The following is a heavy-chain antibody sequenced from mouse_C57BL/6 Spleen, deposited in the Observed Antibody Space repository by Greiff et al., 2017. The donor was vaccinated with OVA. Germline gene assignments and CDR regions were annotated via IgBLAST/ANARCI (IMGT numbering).Heavy chain of an antibody. CDR2: IDPENGDT. Sequence: VQLQQSGAELVRPGASVKLSCTASGFNIKDDYMHWVKQRPEQGLEWIGWIDPENGDTEYASKFQGKATITADTSSNTAYLQLSSLTSEDTAVYYCTTAFIYYYGSSYAMDYWGQGTSVTVSS. V-gene: IGHV14-4*01. CDR1: GFNIKDDY. CDR3: TTAFIYYYGSSYAMDY. J-gene: IGHJ4*01. D-gene: IGHD1-1*01.